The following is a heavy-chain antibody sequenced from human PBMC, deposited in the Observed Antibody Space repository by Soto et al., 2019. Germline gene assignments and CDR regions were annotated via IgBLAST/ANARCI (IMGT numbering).Heavy chain of an antibody. J-gene: IGHJ5*02. D-gene: IGHD3-10*01. CDR2: IYYSGST. CDR3: ARVATYYYGSGSRYNWFDH. CDR1: GGSVSSGSYY. Sequence: SETLSLTCTVSGGSVSSGSYYWSWIRQPPGKGLEWIGYIYYSGSTNYNPSLKSRVTISVDTSKNQFSLKLSSVTAADTAVYYCARVATYYYGSGSRYNWFDHWGQGTLVTVSS. V-gene: IGHV4-61*01.